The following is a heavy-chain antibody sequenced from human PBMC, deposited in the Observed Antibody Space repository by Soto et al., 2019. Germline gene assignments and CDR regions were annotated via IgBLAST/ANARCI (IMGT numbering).Heavy chain of an antibody. D-gene: IGHD6-25*01. CDR2: IYYSGST. CDR3: ARDQNRAATNGMDV. Sequence: SETLSLTCTVSGGSISSGGYYWSWIRQHPGKGLEWIGYIYYSGSTYYNPSLKSRVTISVDTSKNQFSLKLSSVTAAATAVYYCARDQNRAATNGMDVWGQGTTVTVSS. V-gene: IGHV4-31*03. CDR1: GGSISSGGYY. J-gene: IGHJ6*02.